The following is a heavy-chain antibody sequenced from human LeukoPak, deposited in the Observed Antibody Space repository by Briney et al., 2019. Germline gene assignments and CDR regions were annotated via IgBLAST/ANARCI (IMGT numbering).Heavy chain of an antibody. CDR3: ASGVNYDFWSGYPSLGFDY. CDR1: GGSISSSNW. Sequence: SETLSLTCAVSGGSISSSNWWSWVRQPPGKGLEWIGEIYHSGNTNYNPSLKSRVTISVDKSKNQFSLKLSSVTAAVTAVYYCASGVNYDFWSGYPSLGFDYWGQGTLVTVSS. CDR2: IYHSGNT. D-gene: IGHD3-3*01. J-gene: IGHJ4*02. V-gene: IGHV4-4*02.